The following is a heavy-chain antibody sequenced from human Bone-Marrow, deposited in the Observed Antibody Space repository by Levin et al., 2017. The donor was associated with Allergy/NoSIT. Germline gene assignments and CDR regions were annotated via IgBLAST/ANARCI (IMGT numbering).Heavy chain of an antibody. CDR2: IDPNNGGS. CDR3: ARRTTVYNWSDYYFDY. CDR1: GYTFTGHS. J-gene: IGHJ4*02. D-gene: IGHD1-1*01. Sequence: GASVKVSCKASGYTFTGHSIHWVRQAPGQGLEWMGWIDPNNGGSNYAQQFQGRVTMTRDTSISTAFMELSRLTSDDTAIYYCARRTTVYNWSDYYFDYWGQGTLVTVSS. V-gene: IGHV1-2*02.